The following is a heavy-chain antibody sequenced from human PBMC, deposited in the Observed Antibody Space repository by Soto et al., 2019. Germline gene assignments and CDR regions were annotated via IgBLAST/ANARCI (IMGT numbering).Heavy chain of an antibody. Sequence: SETLSLTCAVYGGSFGVYYLTWIRQPPGKGLEWIGEINHSGSTNYNPSLKSRVTISVDTSNNQFSLKLSSVTPADTAAYYCARGSVGYSSSWYREHYYYYGRDFCGQGTTVTASS. CDR2: INHSGST. V-gene: IGHV4-34*01. J-gene: IGHJ6*02. CDR1: GGSFGVYY. D-gene: IGHD6-13*01. CDR3: ARGSVGYSSSWYREHYYYYGRDF.